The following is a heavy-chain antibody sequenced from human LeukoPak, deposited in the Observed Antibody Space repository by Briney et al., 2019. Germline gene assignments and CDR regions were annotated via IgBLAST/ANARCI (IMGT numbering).Heavy chain of an antibody. Sequence: GGSLRLSCAASGFTFSSYSMNWVRQAPGKGLEWVSFISSSSSYIYYADSVKGRFTISRDNAKNSLYLQMNSLRGKDTAVYYCARDRHSSSWTRGVDVWGQGTTVTVSS. CDR1: GFTFSSYS. V-gene: IGHV3-21*01. CDR2: ISSSSSYI. J-gene: IGHJ6*02. CDR3: ARDRHSSSWTRGVDV. D-gene: IGHD6-13*01.